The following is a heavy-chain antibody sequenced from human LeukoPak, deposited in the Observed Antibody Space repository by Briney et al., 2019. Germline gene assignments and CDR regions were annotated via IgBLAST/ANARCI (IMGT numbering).Heavy chain of an antibody. Sequence: PGGSLRLSCAASGFTFSSYSMNWVRQAPGKGLEWVSSISSSSSYIYYADSVKGRFTISRDNAKNSLYLQMNSLRAEDTAVYYCARGAIYYDSSGYYYGHWFDYWGQGTLVTVSS. D-gene: IGHD3-22*01. J-gene: IGHJ4*02. CDR1: GFTFSSYS. V-gene: IGHV3-21*01. CDR3: ARGAIYYDSSGYYYGHWFDY. CDR2: ISSSSSYI.